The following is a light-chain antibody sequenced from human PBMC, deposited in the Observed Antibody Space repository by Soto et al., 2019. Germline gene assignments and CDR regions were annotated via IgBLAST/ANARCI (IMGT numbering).Light chain of an antibody. CDR1: QSVSSN. V-gene: IGKV3-11*01. Sequence: EIVLTQSPATLSLSPGERATLSCRASQSVSSNLAWYQQKLGQAPRLLIYDAFNRATGIPARFSGSGSGTDFTLTICNLEPEDFAVYYCQQRSSWPTFGQGTKLEIK. CDR2: DAF. J-gene: IGKJ2*01. CDR3: QQRSSWPT.